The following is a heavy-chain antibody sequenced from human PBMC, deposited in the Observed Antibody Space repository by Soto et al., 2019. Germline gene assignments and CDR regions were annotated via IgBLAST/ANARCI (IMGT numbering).Heavy chain of an antibody. CDR3: AKGKGYSNYYSFDY. V-gene: IGHV3-9*01. CDR2: ISWNGGNI. Sequence: EVQLVESGGGLVQSGRSLRLSCAASGFTFDDYAMHWVRQFPGKGLEWVSSISWNGGNIGYADSVKGRFIISRDNAKNFLYLQLNTLRADDTALYYCAKGKGYSNYYSFDYWGQGTLVTVSS. CDR1: GFTFDDYA. D-gene: IGHD4-4*01. J-gene: IGHJ4*02.